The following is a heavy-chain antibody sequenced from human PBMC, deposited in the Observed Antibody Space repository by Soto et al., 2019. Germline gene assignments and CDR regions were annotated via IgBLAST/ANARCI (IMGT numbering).Heavy chain of an antibody. CDR3: VRDCRSNPAFDI. CDR2: INPSGGST. CDR1: GYTFTSYY. Sequence: QVQLVQSGAEVKKPGASVKVSCKASGYTFTSYYMHWVRQAPGQGLEWMGIINPSGGSTSYAQKFQSRVTMTRDTSTSTVYMELSSLRSEDTAVYYCVRDCRSNPAFDIWGQGTMVTVSS. V-gene: IGHV1-46*03. J-gene: IGHJ3*02.